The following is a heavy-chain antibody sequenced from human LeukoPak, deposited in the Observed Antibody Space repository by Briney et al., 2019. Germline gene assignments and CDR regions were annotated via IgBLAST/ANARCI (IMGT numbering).Heavy chain of an antibody. CDR2: MFYNGNNA. J-gene: IGHJ4*02. D-gene: IGHD3-9*01. Sequence: GGSLRLSCAASGFTFSNYGMHWVRQAPGKGLEWVALMFYNGNNAYYADSVKGRFIISRDNSKSTLYLQMNSLRAEDTAVYFCARGMTGPDYWGQGTLVTVSS. V-gene: IGHV3-33*01. CDR3: ARGMTGPDY. CDR1: GFTFSNYG.